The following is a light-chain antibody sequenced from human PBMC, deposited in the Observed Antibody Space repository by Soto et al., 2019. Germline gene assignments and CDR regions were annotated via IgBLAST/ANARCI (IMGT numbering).Light chain of an antibody. CDR1: QSVSSNY. V-gene: IGKV3-20*01. CDR3: QQYDRSPPLT. Sequence: VLTQSPGTLSLSPGERATLSCRASQSVSSNYLAWYQQKPGQAPRLLIYGASSRATGIPDRFSGSGSGTDFTLTISGLEPEDFAVYYCQQYDRSPPLTFGGGTKVDIK. CDR2: GAS. J-gene: IGKJ4*01.